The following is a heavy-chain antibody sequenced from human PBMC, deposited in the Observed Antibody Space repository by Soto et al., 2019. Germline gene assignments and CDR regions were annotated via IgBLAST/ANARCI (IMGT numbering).Heavy chain of an antibody. CDR3: ASSMVSGYEIDY. CDR1: GFTFSSYA. V-gene: IGHV3-23*01. Sequence: EVQLLESGGGLVQPGGSLRLSCAASGFTFSSYAMSWVRQAPGKGLEWVSAISGSGSYIYYADSVKGRFTISRDNAKNSLYLQMNSLRAEDTAVYYCASSMVSGYEIDYWGQGTLVTVSS. CDR2: ISGSGSYI. D-gene: IGHD5-12*01. J-gene: IGHJ4*02.